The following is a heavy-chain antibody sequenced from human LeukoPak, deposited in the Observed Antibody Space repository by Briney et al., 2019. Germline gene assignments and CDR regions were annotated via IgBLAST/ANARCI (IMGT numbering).Heavy chain of an antibody. D-gene: IGHD6-13*01. Sequence: SVKVSCKASGGTFNSYAISWVRQAPGQGLEWMGRIIPILGIANYAQKFQGRVTITADKSTSTAYMELSSLRSEDTAVYYCAELPAAGRNFDYWGQGTLVTVSS. CDR3: AELPAAGRNFDY. J-gene: IGHJ4*02. CDR1: GGTFNSYA. CDR2: IIPILGIA. V-gene: IGHV1-69*04.